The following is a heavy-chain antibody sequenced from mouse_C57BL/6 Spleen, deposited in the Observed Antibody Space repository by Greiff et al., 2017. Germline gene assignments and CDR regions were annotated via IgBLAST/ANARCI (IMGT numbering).Heavy chain of an antibody. CDR3: TIAHGQAPYWDFEV. CDR2: IDPENGDT. V-gene: IGHV14-4*01. Sequence: DVQLQESGAELVRPGASVKLSCTASGFNIKDDYMHWVKQRPEQGLEWIGWIDPENGDTEYASKFQGKATITADTSSNTAYLQLSSLTSEDTAVYYCTIAHGQAPYWDFEVWGTGTTVTVSS. J-gene: IGHJ1*03. D-gene: IGHD3-3*01. CDR1: GFNIKDDY.